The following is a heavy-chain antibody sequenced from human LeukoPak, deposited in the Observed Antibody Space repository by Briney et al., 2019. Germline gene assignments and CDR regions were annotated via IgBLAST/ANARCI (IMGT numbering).Heavy chain of an antibody. CDR3: ARLTPRGRRLVRWFDP. V-gene: IGHV4-59*08. Sequence: SETLSLTCTVSGGSISSYYWSWIRQPPGKGLEWIGYIYYSGSTNYNPSLKSRVTISVDTSKNQFSLKLSSVTAADTAVYYCARLTPRGRRLVRWFDPWGQGTLVTVSS. D-gene: IGHD2-2*01. J-gene: IGHJ5*02. CDR1: GGSISSYY. CDR2: IYYSGST.